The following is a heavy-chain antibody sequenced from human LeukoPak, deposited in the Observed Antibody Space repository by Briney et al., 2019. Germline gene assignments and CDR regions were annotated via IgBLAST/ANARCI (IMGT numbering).Heavy chain of an antibody. Sequence: GGSLRLSCAASGFTFSIYSMNWVRQAPGKGLEWVSGTSGSGGSTYYADSVKGRFTISRDNSKNTLYLQMNSLRAEDTAVYYCARDGYYYGSGSYYNPNDYWGQGTLVTVSS. V-gene: IGHV3-23*01. D-gene: IGHD3-10*01. CDR3: ARDGYYYGSGSYYNPNDY. CDR2: TSGSGGST. CDR1: GFTFSIYS. J-gene: IGHJ4*02.